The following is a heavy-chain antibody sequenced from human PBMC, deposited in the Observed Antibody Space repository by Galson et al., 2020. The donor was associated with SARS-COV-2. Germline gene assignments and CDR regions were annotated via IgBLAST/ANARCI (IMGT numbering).Heavy chain of an antibody. V-gene: IGHV4-30-2*01. Sequence: ETSETLSLTCAVSGGSISSGGYSWSWIRQPPGKGLEWIGYLYHSGSTYYNPSLKSRVTISVDRSKNQFSLTLSSVTAADTAVYYCARGGGSLYYYYGMDVWGQGTTVTVSS. J-gene: IGHJ6*02. CDR3: ARGGGSLYYYYGMDV. D-gene: IGHD5-12*01. CDR2: LYHSGST. CDR1: GGSISSGGYS.